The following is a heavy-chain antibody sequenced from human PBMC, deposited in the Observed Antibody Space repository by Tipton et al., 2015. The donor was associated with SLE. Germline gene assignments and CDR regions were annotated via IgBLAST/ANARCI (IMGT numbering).Heavy chain of an antibody. Sequence: QLVQSGAEVKKPGASVKVSCKASGYTFTSYGISWVRQAPGQGLEWMGWISAYNDNTNYAQKLQGRVTMTTDTSTSTAYMELRSLRSDDTAVYYCASPGYCSSTSCYTRGAFDIWGQGTMVTVSS. D-gene: IGHD2-2*02. V-gene: IGHV1-18*01. CDR1: GYTFTSYG. CDR2: ISAYNDNT. CDR3: ASPGYCSSTSCYTRGAFDI. J-gene: IGHJ3*02.